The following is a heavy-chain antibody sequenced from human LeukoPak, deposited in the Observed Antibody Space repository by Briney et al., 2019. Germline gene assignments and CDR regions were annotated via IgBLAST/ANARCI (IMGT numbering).Heavy chain of an antibody. Sequence: SETLSLTCAVSGGSISSYYWSWIRQPAGKGLEWIGRIYTSGSTNYNPSLKSRVTISVDTSKNQFSLKLSSVTAADTAVYYCARGQPSMVRGVINGLDYWRRETL. CDR1: GGSISSYY. CDR2: IYTSGST. CDR3: ARGQPSMVRGVINGLDY. D-gene: IGHD3-10*01. V-gene: IGHV4-4*07. J-gene: IGHJ4*02.